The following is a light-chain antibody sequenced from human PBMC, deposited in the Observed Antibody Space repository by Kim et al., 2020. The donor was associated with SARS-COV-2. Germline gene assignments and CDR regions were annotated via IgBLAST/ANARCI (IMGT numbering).Light chain of an antibody. CDR2: QDS. J-gene: IGLJ2*01. V-gene: IGLV3-1*01. CDR3: QAWDSSTGV. CDR1: KLGDKY. Sequence: SVSPGQTASLTCAGDKLGDKYAFWYQQKPGQSPVLVIYQDSKRPSGIPERFSGSNSGNTATLTISGTQAMDEADYYCQAWDSSTGVFGGGTQLTVL.